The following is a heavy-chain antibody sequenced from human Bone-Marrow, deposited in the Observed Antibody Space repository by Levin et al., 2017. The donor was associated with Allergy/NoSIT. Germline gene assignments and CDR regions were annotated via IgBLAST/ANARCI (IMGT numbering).Heavy chain of an antibody. Sequence: PGGSLRLSCAASGFTFSSYWMHWVRQAPGKGLVWVSRINSDGSSTSYADSVKGRFTISRDNAKNTLYLQMNSLRAEDTAVYYCARKEAAAFSVDTESYYYYYGMDVWGQGTTVTVSS. CDR2: INSDGSST. D-gene: IGHD6-13*01. CDR1: GFTFSSYW. V-gene: IGHV3-74*01. CDR3: ARKEAAAFSVDTESYYYYYGMDV. J-gene: IGHJ6*02.